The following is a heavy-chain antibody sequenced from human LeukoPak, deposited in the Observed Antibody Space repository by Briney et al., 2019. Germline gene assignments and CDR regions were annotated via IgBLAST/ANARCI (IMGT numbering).Heavy chain of an antibody. CDR2: ISMSSNYI. CDR3: ARVAKYYYGSETYYFFEH. Sequence: GGSLRLSCAASGFTFSSYGIHWVRQAPGKGLQWVSFISMSSNYIYYADSVKGRFTISRDNAKNSLYLQMNSLRVEDTAVYYCARVAKYYYGSETYYFFEHWGQGTPVTASS. D-gene: IGHD3-10*01. J-gene: IGHJ4*02. CDR1: GFTFSSYG. V-gene: IGHV3-21*01.